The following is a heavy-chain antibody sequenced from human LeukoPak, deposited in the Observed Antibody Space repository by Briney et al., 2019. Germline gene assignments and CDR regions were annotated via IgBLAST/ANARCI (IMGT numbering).Heavy chain of an antibody. CDR2: IYYSGTT. D-gene: IGHD3-22*01. V-gene: IGHV4-59*01. CDR1: GGSISSYY. CDR3: ARVVGYDSSGHYNGYFQH. Sequence: PSETLSLTCTVSGGSISSYYWSWIRQPPGKGLEWIGYIYYSGTTNYNPSLKSRVTISVDTSKNQFSLKLSSVTAADTAVYYCARVVGYDSSGHYNGYFQHWGQGTLVTVSS. J-gene: IGHJ1*01.